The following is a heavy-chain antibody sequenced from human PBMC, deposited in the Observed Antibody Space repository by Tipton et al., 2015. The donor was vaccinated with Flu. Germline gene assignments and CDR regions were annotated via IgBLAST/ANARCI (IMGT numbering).Heavy chain of an antibody. CDR1: GGSISSSPYY. J-gene: IGHJ4*02. D-gene: IGHD5-24*01. V-gene: IGHV4-39*07. Sequence: TLSLTCTVSGGSISSSPYYWGWVRQPPGKGLEWIGSFYYDVGTYYNPSLNSRVTISVDESKNQFSLRLTSVTAADTAVYYCVRTKDGYTLSNFVYWGQGTLVTVSS. CDR2: FYYDVGT. CDR3: VRTKDGYTLSNFVY.